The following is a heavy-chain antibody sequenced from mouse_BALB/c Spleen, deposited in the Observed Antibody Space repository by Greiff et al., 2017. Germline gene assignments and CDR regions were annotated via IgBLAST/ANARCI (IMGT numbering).Heavy chain of an antibody. Sequence: VQLQQPGAELVKPGASVKLSCKASGYTFTSYYMYWVRQRPGQGLEWIGGINPSNGGTNFNEKFKSKATLTADKSSSTAYMQLSSLTSEDSAVYFCARKSMVGGFDVWGGGTTVTVAA. CDR2: INPSNGGT. J-gene: IGHJ1*01. V-gene: IGHV1S81*02. CDR1: GYTFTSYY. CDR3: ARKSMVGGFDV. D-gene: IGHD2-10*02.